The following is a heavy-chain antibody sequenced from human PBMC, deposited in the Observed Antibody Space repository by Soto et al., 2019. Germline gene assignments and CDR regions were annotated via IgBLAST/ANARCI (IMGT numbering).Heavy chain of an antibody. J-gene: IGHJ4*02. V-gene: IGHV3-73*02. CDR3: ARLWSEREPNFDY. Sequence: EVQLVESGGGLVQPGGSLKLSCAASGYTFSDSAMHWVRQASGKGLEWVGRIRSKANNYATVYGASVRGRFTISRDGSKNTAYLQMNSLKAEDTAVYYCARLWSEREPNFDYWCQGTLVSVSS. D-gene: IGHD1-26*01. CDR1: GYTFSDSA. CDR2: IRSKANNYAT.